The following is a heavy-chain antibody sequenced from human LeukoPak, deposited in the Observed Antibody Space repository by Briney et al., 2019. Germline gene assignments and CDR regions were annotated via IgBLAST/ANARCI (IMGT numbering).Heavy chain of an antibody. CDR2: ISSSGDST. CDR1: GFTFSSYS. J-gene: IGHJ4*02. V-gene: IGHV3-64*02. CDR3: TRSTGYYEN. Sequence: GGSLRLSCVASGFTFSSYSMVWVRQAPGKGLEYVSGISSSGDSTYYADSVKGRFTISRDNSKNTLFLQMGGLRGEDMAVYYCTRSTGYYENWGPGILVTVSS. D-gene: IGHD3-9*01.